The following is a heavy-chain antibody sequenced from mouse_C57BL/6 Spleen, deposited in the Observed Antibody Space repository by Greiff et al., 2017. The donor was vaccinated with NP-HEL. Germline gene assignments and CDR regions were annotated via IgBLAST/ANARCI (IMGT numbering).Heavy chain of an antibody. CDR1: GYSFTGYF. CDR2: INPYNGDT. Sequence: EVKLQESGPELVKPGDSVKISCKASGYSFTGYFMNWVMQSHGKSLEWIGRINPYNGDTFYNQKFKGKATLTVDKSSSTAHMELRSLTSEDSAVYYCAIGYDEYFDVWGTGTTVTVSS. CDR3: AIGYDEYFDV. V-gene: IGHV1-20*01. J-gene: IGHJ1*03. D-gene: IGHD2-2*01.